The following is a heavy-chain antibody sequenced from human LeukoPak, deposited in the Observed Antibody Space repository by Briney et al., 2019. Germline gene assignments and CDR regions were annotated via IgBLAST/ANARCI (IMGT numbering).Heavy chain of an antibody. CDR2: ISGSGGST. V-gene: IGHV3-23*01. CDR3: AKDRVPYSGYDSFFDF. J-gene: IGHJ4*02. Sequence: GGSVRLSCAAYGFIFSSYAMSWVRQAPGKGLEWVSGISGSGGSTYYSDSVKGRFTISRDNSKNTLFLQMNSLRAEDTAVYYCAKDRVPYSGYDSFFDFWGQGTLVTVSS. CDR1: GFIFSSYA. D-gene: IGHD5-12*01.